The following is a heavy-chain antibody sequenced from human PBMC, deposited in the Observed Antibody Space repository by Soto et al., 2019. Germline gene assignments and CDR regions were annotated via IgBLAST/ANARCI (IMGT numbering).Heavy chain of an antibody. CDR2: IYYSGNT. J-gene: IGHJ3*02. D-gene: IGHD3-22*01. Sequence: QLQLQESGPGLAKPSETLSLTCTVSGGSISSSSYVWDWIRQPTGKALEWIGSIYYSGNTYYNPSLKSRVTVYVDRSKNQFSLKLSSVTAADTALYYCARRMKDSSSAGGFDIWGQGTMVTVSS. CDR3: ARRMKDSSSAGGFDI. CDR1: GGSISSSSYV. V-gene: IGHV4-39*01.